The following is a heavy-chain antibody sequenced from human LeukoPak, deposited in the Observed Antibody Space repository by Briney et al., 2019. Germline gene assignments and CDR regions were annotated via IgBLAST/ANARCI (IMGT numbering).Heavy chain of an antibody. V-gene: IGHV4-59*02. J-gene: IGHJ4*02. Sequence: SETLSLTCTVSGTSVNYHYWSWIRQSPGKGLEWIGYIFYIGSTKYNPSLESRVTISEDTSKNQLSLKLSSVTAADTAVYYCARKFPTADDYFDYWSQGILVSVSS. D-gene: IGHD6-25*01. CDR1: GTSVNYHY. CDR3: ARKFPTADDYFDY. CDR2: IFYIGST.